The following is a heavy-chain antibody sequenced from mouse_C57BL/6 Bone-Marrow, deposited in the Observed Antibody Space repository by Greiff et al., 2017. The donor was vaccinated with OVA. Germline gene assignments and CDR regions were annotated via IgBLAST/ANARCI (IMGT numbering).Heavy chain of an antibody. J-gene: IGHJ4*01. CDR3: TRSSDGYPYYDAMDY. CDR1: GYTFTSYW. Sequence: VQLQQSGTVLARPGASVKMSCKTSGYTFTSYWMHWVTQRPGQGLEWLGAIYPGNSDTSYNQKFKGKAKLTAVTSARAAYMALSSLTNEDSAVYYCTRSSDGYPYYDAMDYWGQGTSVTGSS. D-gene: IGHD2-3*01. V-gene: IGHV1-5*01. CDR2: IYPGNSDT.